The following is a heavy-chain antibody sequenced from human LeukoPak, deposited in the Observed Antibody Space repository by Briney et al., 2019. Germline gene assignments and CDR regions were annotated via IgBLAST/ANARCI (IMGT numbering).Heavy chain of an antibody. Sequence: ASVKVPCKASGYIFTGYYMHWVRQAPGQGLEWMGRINPNSGGSNYAQKFQGRVTMTRDTSISTAYMELSRLRADDTAVYYCARSTGDLDYWGQGTLVTVSS. CDR3: ARSTGDLDY. CDR2: INPNSGGS. V-gene: IGHV1-2*06. D-gene: IGHD7-27*01. J-gene: IGHJ4*02. CDR1: GYIFTGYY.